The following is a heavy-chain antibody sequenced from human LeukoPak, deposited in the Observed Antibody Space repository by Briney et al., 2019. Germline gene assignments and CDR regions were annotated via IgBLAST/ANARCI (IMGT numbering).Heavy chain of an antibody. CDR1: RFTFRSYE. V-gene: IGHV3-48*03. CDR2: ISSSGNTI. Sequence: PGGSLRLSCAASRFTFRSYEMNWVRQAPGKGLEWVSYISSSGNTIYYADSVKGRFTISRDNAKNSLYLQMNSLRAEDTAIYYCARGRNVDTSMVNDYWGQGTLVTVSS. D-gene: IGHD5-18*01. J-gene: IGHJ4*02. CDR3: ARGRNVDTSMVNDY.